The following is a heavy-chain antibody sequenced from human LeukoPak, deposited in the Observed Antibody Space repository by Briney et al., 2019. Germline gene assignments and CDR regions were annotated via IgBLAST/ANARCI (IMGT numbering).Heavy chain of an antibody. Sequence: SETLSLTCTVSGYSISSGYYWGWIRQPPGKGLEWIGYIYYSGSTNYNPSLKSRVTISVDTSKNQFSLKLSSVTAADTAVYYCARDDVNRFYYYYYMDVWGKGTTVTVSS. CDR2: IYYSGST. CDR1: GYSISSGYY. J-gene: IGHJ6*03. CDR3: ARDDVNRFYYYYYMDV. V-gene: IGHV4-61*01.